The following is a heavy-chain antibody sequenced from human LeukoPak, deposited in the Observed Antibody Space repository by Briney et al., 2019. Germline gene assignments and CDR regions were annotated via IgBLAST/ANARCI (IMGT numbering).Heavy chain of an antibody. V-gene: IGHV4-34*01. D-gene: IGHD3-22*01. CDR3: ARGRTYYYDSSGYYLSFDP. Sequence: SETLSLTCAVYGGSFSGYYWSWIRQPPGKGLEWIGEINHSGSTNYNPSLKSRVTISVDTSKNQFSLKLSSVTAADTAVYYCARGRTYYYDSSGYYLSFDPWGQGTLVTVSS. J-gene: IGHJ5*02. CDR2: INHSGST. CDR1: GGSFSGYY.